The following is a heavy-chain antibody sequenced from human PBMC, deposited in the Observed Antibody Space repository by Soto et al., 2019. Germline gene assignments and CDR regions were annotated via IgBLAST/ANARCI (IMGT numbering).Heavy chain of an antibody. J-gene: IGHJ4*02. CDR3: TRDPYGGSRYYFDS. CDR2: IWYDGSNR. CDR1: GFTFTNYG. D-gene: IGHD1-26*01. Sequence: GGSLRLSCAASGFTFTNYGMHWVRQAPGKGLEWVAVIWYDGSNRFYADSVKGRFTISKDNSQNMLYLQMHSLRPEDTAVYYCTRDPYGGSRYYFDSWGQGTLVTVSS. V-gene: IGHV3-33*01.